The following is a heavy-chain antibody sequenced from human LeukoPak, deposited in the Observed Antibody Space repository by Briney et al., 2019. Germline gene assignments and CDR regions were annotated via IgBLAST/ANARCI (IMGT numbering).Heavy chain of an antibody. V-gene: IGHV3-21*01. D-gene: IGHD2-2*02. J-gene: IGHJ3*02. Sequence: GGSLRLSCAASGFTFSSYAMSWVRQAPGKGLEWVSSISSSSSSIYYADSVKGRFTISRDNAKNSLYLQMNSLRAEDTAVYYCARGHCSTTTCYTKDDAFDIWGQGTMVTVSS. CDR3: ARGHCSTTTCYTKDDAFDI. CDR2: ISSSSSSI. CDR1: GFTFSSYA.